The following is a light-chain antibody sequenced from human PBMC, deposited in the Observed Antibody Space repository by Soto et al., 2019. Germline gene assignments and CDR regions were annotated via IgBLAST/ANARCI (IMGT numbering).Light chain of an antibody. CDR1: ESINRN. V-gene: IGKV3-15*01. J-gene: IGKJ5*01. CDR3: QQYNNWPAIT. Sequence: EIVMTQSPATLSVSPGERVTLSCRASESINRNLVWYQKRPGQAPRLVIYAASTRATGIPARFSGSGSGTDFTLTISSLQSEDFAVYYCQQYNNWPAITFGQGTRLEIK. CDR2: AAS.